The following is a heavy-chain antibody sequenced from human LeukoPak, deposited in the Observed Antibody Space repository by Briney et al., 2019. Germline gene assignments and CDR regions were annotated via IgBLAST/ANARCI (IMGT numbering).Heavy chain of an antibody. CDR3: ARVYRSTIFGVAKAAFDI. CDR1: GYTFTGYY. Sequence: ASVKVSCKASGYTFTGYYMHWVRQAPGQGLEWMGWINPNSGGTNYAQKFQGRVTMTRDTSISTAYMELSRLRSDDTAVYYCARVYRSTIFGVAKAAFDIWGQGTMVTVSS. CDR2: INPNSGGT. V-gene: IGHV1-2*02. J-gene: IGHJ3*02. D-gene: IGHD3-3*01.